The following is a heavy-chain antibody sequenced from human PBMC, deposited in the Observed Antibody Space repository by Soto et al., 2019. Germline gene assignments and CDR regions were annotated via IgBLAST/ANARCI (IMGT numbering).Heavy chain of an antibody. V-gene: IGHV3-23*01. D-gene: IGHD2-15*01. CDR2: ISGSGGNI. CDR1: GFIFNNYA. J-gene: IGHJ4*02. CDR3: ALVPPAPLFCSGGSCYPD. Sequence: GGSLRLSCAASGFIFNNYALSWVRQAPGKGLEWVSAISGSGGNIYYADSVKGRFTISRDNSKSTLYLQMSSLSAEDTAVYYCALVPPAPLFCSGGSCYPDWGQGTLVTVSS.